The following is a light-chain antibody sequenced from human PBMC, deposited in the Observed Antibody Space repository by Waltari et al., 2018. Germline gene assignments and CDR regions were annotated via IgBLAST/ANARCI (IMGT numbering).Light chain of an antibody. Sequence: IQLTQSPSSVSASVGDRVTITCQASQDISNFLSWYQHKAGKAPKLLIFDASKMQTGVPYKFGGGGSGTDFTFTIDSLQPEDVATYYCQQYESLPYTFGQGTKVEI. CDR1: QDISNF. V-gene: IGKV1-33*01. CDR3: QQYESLPYT. J-gene: IGKJ2*01. CDR2: DAS.